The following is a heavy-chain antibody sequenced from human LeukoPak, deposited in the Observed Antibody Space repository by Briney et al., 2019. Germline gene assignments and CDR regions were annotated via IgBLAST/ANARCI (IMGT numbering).Heavy chain of an antibody. CDR3: ARPNWNYGFDY. D-gene: IGHD1-7*01. CDR2: IKQDGSDK. J-gene: IGHJ4*02. V-gene: IGHV3-7*01. CDR1: GFTFSDYW. Sequence: GGSLRLSCEVSGFTFSDYWMNWVRQAPGKGLEWVASIKQDGSDKSYVDSVKGRFTISRDNAKNSLYLQLSSLRVEDTAVYYCARPNWNYGFDYWGQGTLVTVSS.